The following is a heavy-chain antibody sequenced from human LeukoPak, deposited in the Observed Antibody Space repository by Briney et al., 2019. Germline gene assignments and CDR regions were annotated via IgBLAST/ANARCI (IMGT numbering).Heavy chain of an antibody. CDR3: ARGESPTRNASDFDY. V-gene: IGHV3-64*01. CDR1: GFTFSSYA. Sequence: GGSLRLSCAASGFTFSSYAMHWVRQAPGKGLEYISAISSNGGSTYYANSVKGRFTISRDNSKNTLYLQMGSLRAEDMAVYYCARGESPTRNASDFDYWGQGTLVTVSS. J-gene: IGHJ4*02. CDR2: ISSNGGST. D-gene: IGHD4-11*01.